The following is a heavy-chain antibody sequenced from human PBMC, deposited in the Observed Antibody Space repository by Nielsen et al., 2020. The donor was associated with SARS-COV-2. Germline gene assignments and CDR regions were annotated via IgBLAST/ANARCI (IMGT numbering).Heavy chain of an antibody. V-gene: IGHV5-51*01. D-gene: IGHD5-24*01. CDR1: GYSYTSYW. CDR3: ARPRIEKATTASFDI. Sequence: GESLKISCKGSGYSYTSYWMGWVRQRPGKGLEWMAIIYPGDSDTRYSPSFQGQVTISADKSINIAYLQWSSLTASDTAMYYCARPRIEKATTASFDIWGQGTMVTVSS. J-gene: IGHJ3*02. CDR2: IYPGDSDT.